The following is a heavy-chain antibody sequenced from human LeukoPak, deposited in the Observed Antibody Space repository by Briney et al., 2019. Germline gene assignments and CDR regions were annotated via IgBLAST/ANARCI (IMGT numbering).Heavy chain of an antibody. CDR1: GYTFTNSY. CDR2: INPSGGST. J-gene: IGHJ4*02. CDR3: ARESNVRDGYNLDY. D-gene: IGHD5-24*01. Sequence: VSVKVSCKASGYTFTNSYIHWVRQAPGQGLEWMGIINPSGGSTSYAQKFQGRVTMTRDTSTSTVYMELSSLRSEDTAVYYCARESNVRDGYNLDYWGQGTLVTVSS. V-gene: IGHV1-46*01.